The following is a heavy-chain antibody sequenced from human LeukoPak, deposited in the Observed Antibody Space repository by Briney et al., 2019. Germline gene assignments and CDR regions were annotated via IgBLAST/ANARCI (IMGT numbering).Heavy chain of an antibody. V-gene: IGHV1-18*01. CDR3: ARDRGVAVSGVSWD. J-gene: IGHJ4*02. CDR2: ISPYNGNA. CDR1: GYTSTNCG. D-gene: IGHD6-19*01. Sequence: ASVKVSCKASGYTSTNCGINWVRQAPGQGLEWMGWISPYNGNANYAQNLQGRVTVTTDTSTSTAYMELRSLRSDDTAVYYCARDRGVAVSGVSWDWGQGTLVTVSS.